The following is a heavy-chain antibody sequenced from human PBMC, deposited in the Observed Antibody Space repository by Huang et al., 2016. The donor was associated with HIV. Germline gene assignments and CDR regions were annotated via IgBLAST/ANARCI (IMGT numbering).Heavy chain of an antibody. CDR2: IYPGDSDT. D-gene: IGHD1-1*01. Sequence: EVQLVQSGAEVKKPGASLTISCKGSGYSFTSYWIGWVRPMPGKGLEWRGIIYPGDSDTRYSPSFQGQVTITADKSISTAYLQWSSLKASDTAMYYCARLSTTWYFDYWGQGTLVTVSS. CDR3: ARLSTTWYFDY. V-gene: IGHV5-51*01. J-gene: IGHJ4*02. CDR1: GYSFTSYW.